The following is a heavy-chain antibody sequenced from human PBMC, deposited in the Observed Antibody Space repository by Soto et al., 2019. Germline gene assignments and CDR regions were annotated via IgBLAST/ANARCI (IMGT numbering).Heavy chain of an antibody. D-gene: IGHD6-19*01. CDR2: IIPKFGTT. CDR3: ARASGRGWYSWFDP. CDR1: GDTFSSYG. J-gene: IGHJ5*02. Sequence: GASVKVSCKASGDTFSSYGISWVRQAPGQGLEFMGGIIPKFGTTNYAQKFRGRVTITADESTSTAYMEVSSLRSEDTAVYYCARASGRGWYSWFDPWGQGTLVTVSS. V-gene: IGHV1-69*13.